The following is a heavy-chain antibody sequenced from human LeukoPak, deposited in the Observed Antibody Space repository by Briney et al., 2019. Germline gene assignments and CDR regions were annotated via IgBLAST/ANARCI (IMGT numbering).Heavy chain of an antibody. J-gene: IGHJ4*02. D-gene: IGHD5-18*01. CDR3: ARADWDTAMIDY. Sequence: GGSLRLSCAASGFTFRSYSMNWVRQAPGKGLEWVSSISSSSSYIYYADSVKGRFTISRDNAKNSLYLQMNSLRAEDTAVYYCARADWDTAMIDYWGQGTLVTVSS. V-gene: IGHV3-21*01. CDR2: ISSSSSYI. CDR1: GFTFRSYS.